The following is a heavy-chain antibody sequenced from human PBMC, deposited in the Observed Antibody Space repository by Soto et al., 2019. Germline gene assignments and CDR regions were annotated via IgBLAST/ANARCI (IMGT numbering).Heavy chain of an antibody. D-gene: IGHD6-13*01. J-gene: IGHJ4*02. V-gene: IGHV3-66*01. CDR3: GRVTPSGIVDY. CDR1: GFTISTNY. Sequence: GGSLRLSCAASGFTISTNYMTWVREAPGKGLEWVSIMYSGGSTYYADSVQGRFSISRDNSKNTLYVQMNSLRAEDTAVYYCGRVTPSGIVDYWGQGTQVTVSS. CDR2: MYSGGST.